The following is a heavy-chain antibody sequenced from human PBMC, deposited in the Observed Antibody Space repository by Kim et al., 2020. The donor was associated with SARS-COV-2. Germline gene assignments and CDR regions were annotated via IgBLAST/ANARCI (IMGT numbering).Heavy chain of an antibody. D-gene: IGHD5-18*01. V-gene: IGHV4-4*09. CDR3: ARSSPWLLLGVAFDY. Sequence: PSLKSRVTISVDTSKSQFSLKLSSVTAADTAVYYCARSSPWLLLGVAFDYWGQGTLVTVSS. J-gene: IGHJ4*02.